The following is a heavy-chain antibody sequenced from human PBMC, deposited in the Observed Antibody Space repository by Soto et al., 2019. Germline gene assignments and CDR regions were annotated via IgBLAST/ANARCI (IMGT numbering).Heavy chain of an antibody. CDR3: ASDSSGGD. CDR1: GGTFSSYT. V-gene: IGHV1-69*02. J-gene: IGHJ4*02. D-gene: IGHD6-19*01. Sequence: QVQLVQSGAEVKKPGSSVKVSCKASGGTFSSYTISWVRQAPGQGLEWMGRIIPILGIANYAQKFQGRVNITADKSTSTAYMELSSLRSEDTAVNYCASDSSGGDWGQGPLVTVSS. CDR2: IIPILGIA.